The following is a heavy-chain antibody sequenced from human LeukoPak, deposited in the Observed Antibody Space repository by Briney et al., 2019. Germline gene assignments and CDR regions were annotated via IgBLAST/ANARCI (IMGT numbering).Heavy chain of an antibody. J-gene: IGHJ3*02. CDR3: AREPSQGAFDI. Sequence: GGSLRLTCAASGFTFSSYDMHWVRQATGKGLEWVSGIGTAGDIYYPGSVKGRFTISRENAKNSLYLQVNSLRAGDTAVYYCAREPSQGAFDIWGQGTMVTVSS. CDR2: IGTAGDI. V-gene: IGHV3-13*01. CDR1: GFTFSSYD.